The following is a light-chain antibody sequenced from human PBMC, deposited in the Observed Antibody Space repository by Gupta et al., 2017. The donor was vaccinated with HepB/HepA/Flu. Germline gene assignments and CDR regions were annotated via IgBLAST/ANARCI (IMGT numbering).Light chain of an antibody. V-gene: IGLV1-40*01. CDR1: SSNIGTGYD. CDR2: GNN. Sequence: QSVLTQPPSVSGAPGQRVTISCSGTSSNIGTGYDVHWYQQLPGKAPKVLIYGNNIRPSGVPDRFSGSKSGNSAYLVITGLQADDEADDYCQYYDTSLDVVFGGGTKLTVL. CDR3: QYYDTSLDVV. J-gene: IGLJ2*01.